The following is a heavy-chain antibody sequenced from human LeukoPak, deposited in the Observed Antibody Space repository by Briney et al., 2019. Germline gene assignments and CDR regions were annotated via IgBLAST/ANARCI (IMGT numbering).Heavy chain of an antibody. D-gene: IGHD3-22*01. V-gene: IGHV3-7*01. Sequence: GGSLRLSCAASGFTFSSCAMSWVRQAPGKGLEWVANIKQDGSEKYYVDSVKGRFTISRDNAKNSLYLQMNSLRAEDTAVYYCAKDGYLGGQGTLVTVSS. CDR1: GFTFSSCA. J-gene: IGHJ4*02. CDR2: IKQDGSEK. CDR3: AKDGYL.